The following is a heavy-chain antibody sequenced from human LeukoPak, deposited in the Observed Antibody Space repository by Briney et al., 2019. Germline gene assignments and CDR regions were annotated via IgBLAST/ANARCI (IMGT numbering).Heavy chain of an antibody. Sequence: GGSLRLSCAASGFTFSSYSMNWVRQAPGKGLEWVSYISSSSSTIYYADSVKGRFTISRDNAKNSLYLQMNSLRAEDTAVYYCARDLEYYYDSSGYRFDYWGQGTLVTVSS. CDR3: ARDLEYYYDSSGYRFDY. CDR2: ISSSSSTI. V-gene: IGHV3-48*01. D-gene: IGHD3-22*01. CDR1: GFTFSSYS. J-gene: IGHJ4*02.